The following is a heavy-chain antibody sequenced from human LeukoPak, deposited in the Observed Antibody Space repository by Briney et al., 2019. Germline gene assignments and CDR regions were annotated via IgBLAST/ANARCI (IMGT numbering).Heavy chain of an antibody. CDR1: GFTFSSYW. CDR3: ASSFCSSTSCYLEESDAFDI. D-gene: IGHD2-2*01. Sequence: PGGSLRLSCAASGFTFSSYWMHWVRQAPGKGLVWVSRINSDGSSTSYADSEKGRFTISRDNAKNTLYLQMNSLRAEDTAVYYCASSFCSSTSCYLEESDAFDIWGQGTMVTVSS. J-gene: IGHJ3*02. V-gene: IGHV3-74*01. CDR2: INSDGSST.